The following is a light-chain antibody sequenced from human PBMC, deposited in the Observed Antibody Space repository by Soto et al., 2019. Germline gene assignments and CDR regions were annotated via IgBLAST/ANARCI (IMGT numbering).Light chain of an antibody. CDR2: RNN. V-gene: IGLV1-47*01. CDR1: SLNTGSNY. J-gene: IGLJ1*01. Sequence: QSLVTQPPTASGTTGQGVSITCSGRSLNTGSNYVYWYQQLPETAPKLLIYRNNQRPSGVPDRFAGSKSGTSSSLAISGLRSDDEADYFCATGDDSPNGLDGVGSGTKGTVL. CDR3: ATGDDSPNGLDG.